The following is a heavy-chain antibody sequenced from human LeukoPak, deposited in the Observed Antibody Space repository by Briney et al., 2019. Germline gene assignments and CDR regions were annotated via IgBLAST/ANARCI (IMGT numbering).Heavy chain of an antibody. V-gene: IGHV4-4*07. Sequence: PSETLSLTCTVSGGSISSYYWSWIRQPAGKGLEWIGRIYTSGSTNYNPSLKSRVTMSVDTSKNQFSLKLSSVTAADTAVYYCARGIGYCSGGSCYPGYFQHWGQGTLVTVSS. CDR3: ARGIGYCSGGSCYPGYFQH. J-gene: IGHJ1*01. CDR1: GGSISSYY. D-gene: IGHD2-15*01. CDR2: IYTSGST.